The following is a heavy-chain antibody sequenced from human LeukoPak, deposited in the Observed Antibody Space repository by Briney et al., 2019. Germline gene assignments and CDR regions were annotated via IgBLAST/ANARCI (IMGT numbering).Heavy chain of an antibody. D-gene: IGHD3-22*01. Sequence: SETLSLTCAVYGGSFSGYYCSWIRQPPGKGLEWIGEINHSGSTNSNPSLKRRVTILVDTSKNQFSLKLSSVTAADTAVYYCAREGNYYDSLQPLWGQGTLVTVSS. V-gene: IGHV4-34*01. CDR2: INHSGST. CDR3: AREGNYYDSLQPL. CDR1: GGSFSGYY. J-gene: IGHJ4*02.